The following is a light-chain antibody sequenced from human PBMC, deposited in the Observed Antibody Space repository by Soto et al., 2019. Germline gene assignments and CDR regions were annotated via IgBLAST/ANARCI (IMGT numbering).Light chain of an antibody. V-gene: IGKV3-20*01. J-gene: IGKJ1*01. CDR3: QQCGSPPQT. CDR2: GAS. Sequence: EIVLTQSPGTLSLSPGERATLSCRASQSVRSSYLAWYQQKPGQAPRLLIYGASSRATGIPDRISGSGSGTDFTLTISRLEPEDFAVYYCQQCGSPPQTFGQGTKVDNK. CDR1: QSVRSSY.